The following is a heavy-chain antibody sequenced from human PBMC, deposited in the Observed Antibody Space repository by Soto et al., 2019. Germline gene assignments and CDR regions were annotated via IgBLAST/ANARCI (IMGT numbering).Heavy chain of an antibody. CDR2: IYYSGST. D-gene: IGHD3-9*01. V-gene: IGHV4-59*01. CDR1: GGSISSYN. J-gene: IGHJ5*01. Sequence: PXESLSLPDTVSGGSISSYNWSWIRQPPGKGLDWIGYIYYSGSTNYNPSLKSRVTISVDTSKNQFSLKLSSVTAAETAVYYCARGLVRYFDWNHTSGPWFDSWGQGTLVTVSS. CDR3: ARGLVRYFDWNHTSGPWFDS.